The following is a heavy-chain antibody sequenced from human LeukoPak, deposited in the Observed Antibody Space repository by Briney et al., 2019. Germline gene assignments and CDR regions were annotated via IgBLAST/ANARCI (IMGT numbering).Heavy chain of an antibody. CDR2: ISWNSGRI. V-gene: IGHV3-9*01. CDR3: AKGPQGGYSYGSYFDS. J-gene: IGHJ4*02. Sequence: GGSLRLSCAASGFTLGDYAMHWVRQGPGKGLEWVSSISWNSGRIAYSDSVKGRFTISRDDARNSLSLQLSSLTPDDTAFYYCAKGPQGGYSYGSYFDSWGQGTLVTVSS. D-gene: IGHD5-18*01. CDR1: GFTLGDYA.